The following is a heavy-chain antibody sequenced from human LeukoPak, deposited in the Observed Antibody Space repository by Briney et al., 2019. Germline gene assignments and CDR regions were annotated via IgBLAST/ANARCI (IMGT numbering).Heavy chain of an antibody. CDR1: GFTFSRYW. V-gene: IGHV3-7*01. CDR3: VNYDTTTGESDY. J-gene: IGHJ4*02. D-gene: IGHD1-26*01. Sequence: GGSLRLSCGASGFTFSRYWMSWVRQAPGKGLEWVAYIKQDGSEKHYVDSVKGRFTISRDNAENSLFLQMNNLRAEDTAIYFCVNYDTTTGESDYWGQGTLVTVSS. CDR2: IKQDGSEK.